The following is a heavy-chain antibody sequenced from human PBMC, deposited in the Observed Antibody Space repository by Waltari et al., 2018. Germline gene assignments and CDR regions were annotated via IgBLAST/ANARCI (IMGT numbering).Heavy chain of an antibody. CDR2: ISYSGGT. Sequence: QVQLQESGPGLVKPSETLSLTCNVSGGSVNSGFFYWNWIRQPPGNGLEWIGYISYSGGTKYRPSLKSRVTISVETSKKQFSLKLNSVTAADTAVYYCARSAPQGAMVRGAGYGMDVWGQGTTVTVSS. V-gene: IGHV4-61*01. D-gene: IGHD3-10*01. CDR1: GGSVNSGFFY. J-gene: IGHJ6*02. CDR3: ARSAPQGAMVRGAGYGMDV.